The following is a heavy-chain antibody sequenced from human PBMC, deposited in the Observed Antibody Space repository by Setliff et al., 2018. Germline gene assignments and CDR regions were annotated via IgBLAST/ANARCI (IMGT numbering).Heavy chain of an antibody. CDR2: IESKGAGETK. D-gene: IGHD2-8*01. CDR1: GLTFIYAY. V-gene: IGHV3-15*04. J-gene: IGHJ6*03. Sequence: PGGSMSLSCEASGLTFIYAYMSWVRQAPGKGLEWVGRIESKGAGETKDYASPVQGRFAISRDDSEDTVYLQMNSLKIEDTAVYFCTWFSRTLIRSQYYYHMDVWGKGTAVTVSS. CDR3: TWFSRTLIRSQYYYHMDV.